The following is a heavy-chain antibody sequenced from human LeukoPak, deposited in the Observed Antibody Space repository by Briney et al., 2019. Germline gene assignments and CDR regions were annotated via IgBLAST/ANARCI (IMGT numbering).Heavy chain of an antibody. V-gene: IGHV4-34*01. CDR2: INYSGST. CDR1: GGSFSGYY. CDR3: ARRPIFPYYYGMDV. J-gene: IGHJ6*02. Sequence: PSETLSLTCAVYGGSFSGYYWSWIRQPPGKGLEWIGEINYSGSTNYNPSLKSRVTISVDTSKNQFSLKLSSVTAADTAVYYCARRPIFPYYYGMDVWGQGTTVTVSS. D-gene: IGHD3-3*01.